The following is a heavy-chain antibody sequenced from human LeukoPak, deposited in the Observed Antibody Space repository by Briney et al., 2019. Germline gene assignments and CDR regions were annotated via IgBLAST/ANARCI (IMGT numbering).Heavy chain of an antibody. Sequence: GGSLRLSCAASGFTFSSYSMNWVRQAPGKGLEWVSPISSSSNYIYYADSVKGRFTISRDNAKNSLYLQMNSLRAEDTAVYYCARHPERDYDYWGQGTLVTVSS. D-gene: IGHD4-11*01. CDR2: ISSSSNYI. CDR3: ARHPERDYDY. CDR1: GFTFSSYS. J-gene: IGHJ4*02. V-gene: IGHV3-21*01.